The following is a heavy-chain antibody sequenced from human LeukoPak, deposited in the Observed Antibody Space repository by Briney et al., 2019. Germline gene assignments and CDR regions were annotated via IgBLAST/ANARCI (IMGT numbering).Heavy chain of an antibody. V-gene: IGHV4-4*09. Sequence: PSETLSLTCTVSGGSISSYYWSRIRQPPGKGLEWIGYIYTSGSTNYNPSLKSRVTISVDTSKNQFSLKLSSVTAADTAVYYCARSMYSGSYPFDYWGQGTLVTVSS. CDR1: GGSISSYY. CDR2: IYTSGST. D-gene: IGHD1-26*01. CDR3: ARSMYSGSYPFDY. J-gene: IGHJ4*02.